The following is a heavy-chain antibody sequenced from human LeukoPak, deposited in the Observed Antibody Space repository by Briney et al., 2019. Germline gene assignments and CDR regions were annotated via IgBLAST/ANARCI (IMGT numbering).Heavy chain of an antibody. V-gene: IGHV4-30-2*01. Sequence: PSQTLSLTCAGSGGSISSGGYSWRWIRQPPGKGLEWIGYIYHSGSTYYNPSLKSRVTISVDRSKNQFSLKLSSVTAADAAVYSCARVGYYDSSGYYFDAFDIWGQGTMVTVSS. J-gene: IGHJ3*02. D-gene: IGHD3-22*01. CDR2: IYHSGST. CDR3: ARVGYYDSSGYYFDAFDI. CDR1: GGSISSGGYS.